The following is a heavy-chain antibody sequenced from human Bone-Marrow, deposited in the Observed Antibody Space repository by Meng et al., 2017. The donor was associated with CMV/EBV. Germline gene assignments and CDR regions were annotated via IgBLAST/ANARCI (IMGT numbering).Heavy chain of an antibody. V-gene: IGHV1-18*01. CDR2: ISAYNGNT. D-gene: IGHD2-2*01. CDR3: ARGVRRSTSFDY. Sequence: GESLKISCNASGYTFTSYGISWVRQAPGQGLEWMGWISAYNGNTNYAQKLQGRVTMTTDTSTSTAYMELSSLRSEDTAVYYCARGVRRSTSFDYWGQGTLVTVSS. J-gene: IGHJ4*02. CDR1: GYTFTSYG.